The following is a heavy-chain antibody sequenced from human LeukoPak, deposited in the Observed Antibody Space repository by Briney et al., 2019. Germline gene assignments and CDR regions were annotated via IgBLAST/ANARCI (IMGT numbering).Heavy chain of an antibody. J-gene: IGHJ3*02. V-gene: IGHV3-23*01. D-gene: IGHD6-6*01. CDR1: GFTFSSYA. Sequence: GGSLRLSCAASGFTFSSYAMSWVPQAPGKGLEWVSAISGSGGSTYYADSVKGRFTISRDNSKNTLYLQMNSLRAEDTAVYYCAKTPGSSIAARRVQNAFDIWGQGTMVTVSS. CDR3: AKTPGSSIAARRVQNAFDI. CDR2: ISGSGGST.